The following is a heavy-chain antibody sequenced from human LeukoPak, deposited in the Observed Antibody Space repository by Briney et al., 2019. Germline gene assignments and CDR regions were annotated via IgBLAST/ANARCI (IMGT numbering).Heavy chain of an antibody. CDR1: GYTFTSYG. J-gene: IGHJ3*02. Sequence: ASVKVSCKASGYTFTSYGISWVRQAPGQGLEWMGWIGAYNGNTNYAQKLQGRVTMTTDTSTSTAYMELRSLRSDDTAVYYCARDTLRFLEWLLSPIDAFDIWGQGTMVTVSS. CDR2: IGAYNGNT. V-gene: IGHV1-18*01. D-gene: IGHD3-3*01. CDR3: ARDTLRFLEWLLSPIDAFDI.